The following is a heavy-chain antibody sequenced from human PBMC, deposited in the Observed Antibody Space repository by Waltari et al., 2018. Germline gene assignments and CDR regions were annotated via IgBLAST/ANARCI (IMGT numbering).Heavy chain of an antibody. CDR1: GFSLSNARLG. Sequence: QVPFKASGPVLVKPTETLTLTCPVPGFSLSNARLGVSWSRQRPGKTLEWLAHIFSNAEKSYRTSLKGRLTITKDTSKSQVVLTMTNMDPLYTATYYCAWYSSSVDAFDIWGQGTMVTVSS. D-gene: IGHD6-6*01. V-gene: IGHV2-26*04. CDR2: IFSNAEK. CDR3: AWYSSSVDAFDI. J-gene: IGHJ3*02.